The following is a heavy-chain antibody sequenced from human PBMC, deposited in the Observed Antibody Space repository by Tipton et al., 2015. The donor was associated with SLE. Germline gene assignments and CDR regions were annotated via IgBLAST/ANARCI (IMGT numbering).Heavy chain of an antibody. V-gene: IGHV3-30*04. Sequence: SLRLSCATSGFSFSSYAMTWVRQAPGKGLEWVAVISYDGNNKYYADSVKGRFTISRDNSKNTLYLQMNSLRAEDTAVYYCARELLPLYGMDVWGQGTTVTVSS. CDR3: ARELLPLYGMDV. J-gene: IGHJ6*02. CDR2: ISYDGNNK. CDR1: GFSFSSYA. D-gene: IGHD2-15*01.